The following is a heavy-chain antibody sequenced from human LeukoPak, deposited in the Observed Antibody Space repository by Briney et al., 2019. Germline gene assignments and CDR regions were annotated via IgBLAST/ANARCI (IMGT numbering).Heavy chain of an antibody. V-gene: IGHV5-51*01. D-gene: IGHD2-2*01. Sequence: GESLKIPCKGSGYSFTSYWIGWVRQMPGKGLEWMGIIYPGDSDTRYSPSFQGQVTISADKSISTAYLQWSSLKASDTAMYYCARFRGYCSSTSCSQADYWGQGTLVTVSS. CDR2: IYPGDSDT. J-gene: IGHJ4*02. CDR3: ARFRGYCSSTSCSQADY. CDR1: GYSFTSYW.